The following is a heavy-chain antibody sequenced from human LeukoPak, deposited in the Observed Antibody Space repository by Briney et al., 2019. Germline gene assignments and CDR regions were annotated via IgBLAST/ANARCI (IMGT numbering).Heavy chain of an antibody. J-gene: IGHJ6*02. CDR3: AKDRPEWLLSYYGMDV. V-gene: IGHV3-23*01. CDR1: GFTFSSYA. Sequence: GGSLRLSCAASGFTFSSYAMSWVRQAPGKGLEWVSAISGSGGSTYYADSVKGRFTISRDNSKNTLYLQMNSLRAEDTAVYYCAKDRPEWLLSYYGMDVWGQGTTVTVS. CDR2: ISGSGGST. D-gene: IGHD3-3*01.